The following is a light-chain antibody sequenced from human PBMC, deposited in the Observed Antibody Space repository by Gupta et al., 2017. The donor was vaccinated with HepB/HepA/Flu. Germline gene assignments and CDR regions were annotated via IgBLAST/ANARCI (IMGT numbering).Light chain of an antibody. J-gene: IGKJ4*02. Sequence: DIVLTQSPATLSLSPGERATLSCRASQSVSSYLAWYQQKPGQAPRLLIYEASNRATGIPARFSGSGSGTDFTLKISSVEAEDVAVYYCKQRRNWPPPFGEGTXVEIK. CDR2: EAS. CDR1: QSVSSY. V-gene: IGKV3-11*01. CDR3: KQRRNWPPP.